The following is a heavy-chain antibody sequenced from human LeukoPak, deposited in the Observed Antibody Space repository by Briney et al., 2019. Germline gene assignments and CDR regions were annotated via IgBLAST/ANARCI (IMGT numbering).Heavy chain of an antibody. CDR1: GFTFDDYA. CDR3: AKDIAGSWYDSYFDH. V-gene: IGHV3-9*01. CDR2: ISWNSGSI. J-gene: IGHJ4*02. Sequence: PGGSLRLSCAASGFTFDDYAMHWVRQAPGKGLEWVSGISWNSGSIGYADSVKGRFTISRDNAKNSLYLQMNSLRAEDTALYYCAKDIAGSWYDSYFDHWGQGTLVTVSS. D-gene: IGHD6-13*01.